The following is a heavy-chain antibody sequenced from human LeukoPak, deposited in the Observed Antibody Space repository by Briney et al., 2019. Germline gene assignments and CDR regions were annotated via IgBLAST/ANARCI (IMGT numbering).Heavy chain of an antibody. D-gene: IGHD5-12*01. V-gene: IGHV3-7*01. J-gene: IGHJ4*02. CDR3: AREWDSGSSSIDY. Sequence: GGSLRLSCAASGFTFSNYWMTWVRLAPGNGLGWVANIKHDGSEESYVDSVKGRFTISKDNAKNSLYLPMNSLSAEDTAIYYCAREWDSGSSSIDYWGPGILVTVSS. CDR2: IKHDGSEE. CDR1: GFTFSNYW.